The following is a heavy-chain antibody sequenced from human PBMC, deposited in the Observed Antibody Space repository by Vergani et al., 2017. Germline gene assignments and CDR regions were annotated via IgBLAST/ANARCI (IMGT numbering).Heavy chain of an antibody. D-gene: IGHD3-10*01. CDR1: GFTLGDYA. CDR2: IYHSGST. V-gene: IGHV4-4*02. CDR3: ARPVGPSAIADGYHV. J-gene: IGHJ3*01. Sequence: VHLVESGGGLVQPGRSLRLSCSGSGFTLGDYAMTWVRQAPGKGLEWIGEIYHSGSTNYNPSLKSRVTISVDKSKNQFSLRLKSVTATDTGMYYCARPVGPSAIADGYHVWGQGTMVTVS.